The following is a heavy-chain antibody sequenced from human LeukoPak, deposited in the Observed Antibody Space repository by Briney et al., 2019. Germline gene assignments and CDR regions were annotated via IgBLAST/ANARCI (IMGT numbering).Heavy chain of an antibody. CDR3: TTVLLWFGTYYFAY. D-gene: IGHD3-10*01. Sequence: PGGSLRLSCAASGFTFSNAWRSWVRQAPGKGLEWAGRIKSKTDGGTTDYAAPVKGRFTISRDDSKNTLYLQMNSLKTEDTAVYYCTTVLLWFGTYYFAYWGQGTLVTVSS. J-gene: IGHJ4*02. CDR1: GFTFSNAW. CDR2: IKSKTDGGTT. V-gene: IGHV3-15*01.